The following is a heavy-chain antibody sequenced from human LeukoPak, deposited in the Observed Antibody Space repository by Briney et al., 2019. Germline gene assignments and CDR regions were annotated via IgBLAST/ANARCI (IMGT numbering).Heavy chain of an antibody. Sequence: GGSLRLSCAASGFTFSSYWMSWVRQAPGKGLEWVANIKQDGSEKYYVDSVKGRFTISRDNAKNSLYLQMNSLRAEDTAVYYCARERGMYTIFGSGYWGQGTLVTVSS. CDR3: ARERGMYTIFGSGY. V-gene: IGHV3-7*01. CDR2: IKQDGSEK. J-gene: IGHJ4*02. D-gene: IGHD3-3*01. CDR1: GFTFSSYW.